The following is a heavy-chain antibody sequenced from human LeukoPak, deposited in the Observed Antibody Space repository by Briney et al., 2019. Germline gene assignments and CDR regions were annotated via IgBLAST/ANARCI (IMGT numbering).Heavy chain of an antibody. Sequence: ASVKVSCKASGYTFTGYYMHWVRQAPGQGLEWMGWINPNNGGTNYAQNFQGRVTMTRDTSISTAYMELSRLRSDDTPVYYCARARSVGVVIIGYWGQGTLVTVSS. D-gene: IGHD3-3*01. CDR3: ARARSVGVVIIGY. V-gene: IGHV1-2*02. CDR2: INPNNGGT. CDR1: GYTFTGYY. J-gene: IGHJ4*02.